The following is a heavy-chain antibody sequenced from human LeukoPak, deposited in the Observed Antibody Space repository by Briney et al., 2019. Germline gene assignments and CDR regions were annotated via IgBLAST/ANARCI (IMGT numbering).Heavy chain of an antibody. CDR3: TRPDYSDHQFDY. CDR2: ISSSSSYI. V-gene: IGHV3-21*01. Sequence: GGSLRLSCAASGFTFSSYSMNWVRQAPGKGLECVSSISSSSSYIYYADSVKGRFTISRDNAKNSLYLQMNSLRAEDTAVYYCTRPDYSDHQFDYWGQGTLVTVSS. J-gene: IGHJ4*02. CDR1: GFTFSSYS. D-gene: IGHD4-11*01.